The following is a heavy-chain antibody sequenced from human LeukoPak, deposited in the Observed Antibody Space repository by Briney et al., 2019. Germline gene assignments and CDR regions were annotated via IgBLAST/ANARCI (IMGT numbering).Heavy chain of an antibody. J-gene: IGHJ6*03. CDR2: INWNGGST. D-gene: IGHD7-27*01. Sequence: GGSLRLSCAASGFTFDDYGMSWVRQAPGKGLEWVSGINWNGGSTGYADSVKGRFTISRDNAKNSLYLQMNSLRAEDTAVYYCARDPLTADSYYYYYMDVWGKGTTVTVSS. CDR3: ARDPLTADSYYYYYMDV. V-gene: IGHV3-20*04. CDR1: GFTFDDYG.